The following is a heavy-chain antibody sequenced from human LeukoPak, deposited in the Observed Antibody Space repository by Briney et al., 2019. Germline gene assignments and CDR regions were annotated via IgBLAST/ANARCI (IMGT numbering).Heavy chain of an antibody. CDR2: ISAYNGNT. D-gene: IGHD4-17*01. CDR3: ARDLGRNYGDYLEDY. J-gene: IGHJ4*02. V-gene: IGHV1-18*04. CDR1: GYTFTSYG. Sequence: APVKVSCKASGYTFTSYGISWVRQAPGQGLEWMGWISAYNGNTNYAQKLQGRVTMTTDTSTSTAYMELRSLRSDDTAVYYCARDLGRNYGDYLEDYWGQGTLVTVSS.